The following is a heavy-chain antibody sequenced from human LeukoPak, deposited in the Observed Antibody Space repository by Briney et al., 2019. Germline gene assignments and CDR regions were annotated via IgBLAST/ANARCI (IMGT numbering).Heavy chain of an antibody. CDR1: GGTFSSYA. D-gene: IGHD3-10*01. V-gene: IGHV1-69*05. CDR2: IIPIFGTA. Sequence: ASVKVSCKASGGTFSSYAISWVRQAPGQGLEWMGGIIPIFGTANYAQKFQGRVTITTDESTSTAYMELSSLRSEDTAVYYCAREDGRVTGGAFDIWGQGTMVTVSS. J-gene: IGHJ3*02. CDR3: AREDGRVTGGAFDI.